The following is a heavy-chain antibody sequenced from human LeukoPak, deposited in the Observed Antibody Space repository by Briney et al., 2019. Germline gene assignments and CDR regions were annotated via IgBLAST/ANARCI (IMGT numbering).Heavy chain of an antibody. J-gene: IGHJ4*02. Sequence: PGGSLRLPCAASGFTFSSYWMHWVRQAPGKGLVWVSRINSDGSSTSYADSVKGRFTISRDNAKNTLYLQMNSLRAEDTAVYYCARRHDSSGYYFGYWGQGTLVTVSS. CDR2: INSDGSST. CDR1: GFTFSSYW. V-gene: IGHV3-74*01. D-gene: IGHD3-22*01. CDR3: ARRHDSSGYYFGY.